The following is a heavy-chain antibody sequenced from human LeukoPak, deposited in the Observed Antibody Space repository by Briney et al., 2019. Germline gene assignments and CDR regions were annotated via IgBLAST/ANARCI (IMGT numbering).Heavy chain of an antibody. CDR3: ARGLNYYGSGSYWS. Sequence: SETLSLTCTVSGGSISSGSYYWSWIRQPAGKGLEWIGRIYTSGSTNYNPSLKSRVTISVDTSKNQFSLKLSSVTAADTAVYYCARGLNYYGSGSYWSWGQGTLVTVSS. CDR2: IYTSGST. D-gene: IGHD3-10*01. J-gene: IGHJ5*02. CDR1: GGSISSGSYY. V-gene: IGHV4-61*02.